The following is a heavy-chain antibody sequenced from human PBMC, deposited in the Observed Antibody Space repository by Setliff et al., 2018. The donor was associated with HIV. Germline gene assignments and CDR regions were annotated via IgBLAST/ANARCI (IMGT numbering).Heavy chain of an antibody. CDR2: INHGGDT. D-gene: IGHD3-22*01. CDR3: ARVGDFYDGSGHYSVLDAFDR. Sequence: SCTVYGGSISGSNYVWGWIRQPPQKRLEWIGEINHGGDTNYNPSLKSRVTISVDTSKNHFSRKLSSVTAADTAVYYCARVGDFYDGSGHYSVLDAFDRWVQGTKVTVSS. J-gene: IGHJ3*02. CDR1: GGSISGSNYV. V-gene: IGHV4-34*01.